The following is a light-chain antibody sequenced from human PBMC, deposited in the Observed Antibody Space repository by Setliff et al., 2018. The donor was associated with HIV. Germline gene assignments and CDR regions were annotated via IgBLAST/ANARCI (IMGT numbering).Light chain of an antibody. CDR2: DVS. J-gene: IGLJ1*01. V-gene: IGLV2-14*03. CDR1: SSDVGGYNY. CDR3: SSYTTTITPYV. Sequence: QSALTQPASVSGSPGLSITISCTGTSSDVGGYNYVSRYQQHPGKAPKLMIFDVSKRPSGVSNRFSGSKSGNTASLTISGLQTGDEADYYCSSYTTTITPYVFGTGTKVTVL.